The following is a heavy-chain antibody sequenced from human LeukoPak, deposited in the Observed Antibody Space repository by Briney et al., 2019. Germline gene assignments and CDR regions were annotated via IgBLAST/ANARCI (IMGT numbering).Heavy chain of an antibody. CDR1: GGSINNRKYY. Sequence: SATLSLTCTVSGGSINNRKYYWGWIRQPPGKGLEWIGSFYYSESPYYNPSLKSRVTISADTSKNQLSLELYSVTAADTAEYYCARRYSYGSGMYGLDVWGQGTTVTVSS. CDR3: ARRYSYGSGMYGLDV. CDR2: FYYSESP. D-gene: IGHD3-10*01. J-gene: IGHJ6*02. V-gene: IGHV4-39*01.